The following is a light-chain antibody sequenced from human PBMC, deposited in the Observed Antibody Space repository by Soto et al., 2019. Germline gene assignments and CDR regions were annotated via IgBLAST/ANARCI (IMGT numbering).Light chain of an antibody. CDR1: SSNIGTNY. CDR2: GNN. J-gene: IGLJ2*01. CDR3: AAWDDSLRVL. Sequence: QSALTQPPSASGTPGQRVTISCSGSSSNIGTNYVYWYQQFPGTAPKLLIYGNNQRPSGVPDRFSGSKSGTSASLAISGLRSEDEADYYCAAWDDSLRVLFGGGTKVTVL. V-gene: IGLV1-47*02.